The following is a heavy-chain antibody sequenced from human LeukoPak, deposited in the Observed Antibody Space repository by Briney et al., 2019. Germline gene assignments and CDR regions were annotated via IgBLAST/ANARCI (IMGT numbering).Heavy chain of an antibody. V-gene: IGHV3-74*01. Sequence: GGSLRLSCATSGFTLSSYWMHWVRQVPGKGLEWLSRINNDGVSTSYADSVKGRFTISRDNAKNSLYLQMNSLRAEDTAVYYCARGNSSGLEEYWGQGTLVTVSS. J-gene: IGHJ4*02. CDR1: GFTLSSYW. D-gene: IGHD6-19*01. CDR2: INNDGVST. CDR3: ARGNSSGLEEY.